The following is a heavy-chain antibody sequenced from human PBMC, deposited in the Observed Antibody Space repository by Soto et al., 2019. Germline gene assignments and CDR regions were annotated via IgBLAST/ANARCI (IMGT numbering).Heavy chain of an antibody. Sequence: SETLSLTCTVSGGSISSGDYYWSWIRQPPGKGLEWIGYIYYSGSTYYNPSLKSRVTISVDTSKNQFSLKLSSVTAADTAVYYCARDSGYGDYKPFDYWGQGTLVTVSS. CDR3: ARDSGYGDYKPFDY. V-gene: IGHV4-30-4*01. CDR1: GGSISSGDYY. CDR2: IYYSGST. D-gene: IGHD4-17*01. J-gene: IGHJ4*02.